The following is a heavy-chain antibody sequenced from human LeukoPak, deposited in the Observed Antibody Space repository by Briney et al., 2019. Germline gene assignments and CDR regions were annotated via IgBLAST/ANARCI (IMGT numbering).Heavy chain of an antibody. CDR1: GGTFSSYA. D-gene: IGHD6-19*01. J-gene: IGHJ4*02. V-gene: IGHV1-69*06. CDR3: ARGDSGWSPVDY. Sequence: SVKVSCKASGGTFSSYAISWVRQAPGQGLEWMGGIIPIFGTANYAQRFQGRVTITADKSTSTAYMELSSLRSEDTAVYYCARGDSGWSPVDYWGQGTLVTVSS. CDR2: IIPIFGTA.